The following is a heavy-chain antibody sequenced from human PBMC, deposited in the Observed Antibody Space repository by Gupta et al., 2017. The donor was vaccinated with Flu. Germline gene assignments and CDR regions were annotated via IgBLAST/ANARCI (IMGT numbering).Heavy chain of an antibody. CDR2: IIPIFGTA. J-gene: IGHJ4*02. Sequence: QVQLVQSGAEVKKPGSSVKVSCKASGGTFSSYAISWVRQAPGQGLEWMGGIIPIFGTANYAQKFQGRVTITADESTSTAYMELSSLRSEDTAVYYCARGAENNYYDSSGYYSYWGQGTLVTVSS. D-gene: IGHD3-22*01. V-gene: IGHV1-69*01. CDR3: ARGAENNYYDSSGYYSY. CDR1: GGTFSSYA.